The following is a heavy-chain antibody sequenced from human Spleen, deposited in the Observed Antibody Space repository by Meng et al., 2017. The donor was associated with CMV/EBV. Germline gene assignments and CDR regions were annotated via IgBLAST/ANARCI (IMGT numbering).Heavy chain of an antibody. CDR2: IYYSGST. Sequence: SETLSLTCTVSGVSISSDYWSWIRQPPGKGLEWIGYIYYSGSTNYNPSLESRVTISGETSRNRLSLKLSSVTAADTAVYFCARVVPGTFLDYHYGLDVWGQGTTVTVSS. CDR1: GVSISSDY. CDR3: ARVVPGTFLDYHYGLDV. D-gene: IGHD1-1*01. V-gene: IGHV4-59*01. J-gene: IGHJ6*02.